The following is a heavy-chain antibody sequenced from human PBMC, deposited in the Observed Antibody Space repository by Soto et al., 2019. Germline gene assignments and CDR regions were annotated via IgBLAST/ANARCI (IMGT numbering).Heavy chain of an antibody. D-gene: IGHD4-17*01. CDR2: ISTYKGDT. Sequence: QVQLVQSGAEVKKPGASVKVSCNASGYTFTSYGISWVRQAPGQGLEWMGWISTYKGDTHYAQKLQGRVTLTTDTATSTAYMELRSLRSDDTAVYYCARANGDYYLDYWGQGTLVTVST. CDR3: ARANGDYYLDY. CDR1: GYTFTSYG. J-gene: IGHJ4*02. V-gene: IGHV1-18*01.